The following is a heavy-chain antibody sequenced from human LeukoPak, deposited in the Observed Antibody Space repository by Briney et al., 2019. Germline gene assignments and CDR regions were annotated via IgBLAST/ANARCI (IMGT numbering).Heavy chain of an antibody. CDR2: ISGSDGST. Sequence: GGSLRLSCAASGFTFSNYAMSWVRQAPGKGLEWVSTISGSDGSTYYADSVKGRFTISRDNSKNTLYLQMNSLRAEDTAVYYCAKRGSGPFFMDVWGQGTTVTVSS. CDR1: GFTFSNYA. J-gene: IGHJ6*02. V-gene: IGHV3-23*01. CDR3: AKRGSGPFFMDV. D-gene: IGHD3-10*01.